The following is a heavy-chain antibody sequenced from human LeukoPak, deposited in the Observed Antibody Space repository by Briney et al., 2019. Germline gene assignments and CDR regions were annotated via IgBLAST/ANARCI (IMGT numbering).Heavy chain of an antibody. CDR2: ISAYDGNT. D-gene: IGHD6-13*01. CDR3: ARDLERSTGYSSSWTIDY. J-gene: IGHJ4*02. CDR1: GYTFTSYG. Sequence: ASVKVSCKASGYTFTSYGISWVRQAPGQGLEWMGWISAYDGNTNYAQKLQGRVTMTTDTSTSTAYMELRSLRSDDTAVYYCARDLERSTGYSSSWTIDYWGQGTLVTVSS. V-gene: IGHV1-18*01.